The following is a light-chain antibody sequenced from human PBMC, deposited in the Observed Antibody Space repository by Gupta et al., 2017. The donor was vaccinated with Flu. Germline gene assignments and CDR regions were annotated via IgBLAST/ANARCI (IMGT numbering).Light chain of an antibody. J-gene: IGKJ3*01. Sequence: DIVLTQSPDPLSLSPGERATLACRASECVSDNFFAWDQHTPGQAPRLLIYGASTRATGIPERCSGSGSGTDFTLSISRLEAEDFAVYYCQQYGSAIFSFGPGTKVEIK. CDR3: QQYGSAIFS. CDR2: GAS. CDR1: ECVSDNF. V-gene: IGKV3-20*01.